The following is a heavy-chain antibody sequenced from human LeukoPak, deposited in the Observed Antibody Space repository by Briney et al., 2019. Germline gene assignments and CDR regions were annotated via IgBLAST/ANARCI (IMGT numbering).Heavy chain of an antibody. Sequence: PGKSLRLSCAASGFTFSSYGMHWVRQAPGKGLEWVAAIWYDGSNKYYADSVKGRFTISRDNSKNTLYLQMNSLRAEGTAVYYCARENGYYDILTGFPYYYGMDVWGQGTTVTVSS. CDR1: GFTFSSYG. D-gene: IGHD3-9*01. J-gene: IGHJ6*02. CDR2: IWYDGSNK. V-gene: IGHV3-33*01. CDR3: ARENGYYDILTGFPYYYGMDV.